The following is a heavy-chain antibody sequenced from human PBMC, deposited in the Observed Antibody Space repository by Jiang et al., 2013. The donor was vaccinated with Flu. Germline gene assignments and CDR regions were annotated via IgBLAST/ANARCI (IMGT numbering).Heavy chain of an antibody. CDR3: ARFSSGPAVFDH. CDR2: SIGQGNT. D-gene: IGHD3-22*01. Sequence: ETLSLTCSVSGGSVTGYYWSWIRQPPERVWNGLVISIGQGNTNYNPSLMSRVTMSVDTSENKFSLELRNVIAADTALYYCARFSSGPAVFDHWGQGILVAVSS. CDR1: GGSVTGYY. J-gene: IGHJ4*02. V-gene: IGHV4-59*02.